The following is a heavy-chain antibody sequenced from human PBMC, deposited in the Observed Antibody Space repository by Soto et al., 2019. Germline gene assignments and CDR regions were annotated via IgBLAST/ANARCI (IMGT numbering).Heavy chain of an antibody. CDR3: ARVFYVWGSHHNFDY. J-gene: IGHJ4*02. Sequence: SETLSLTCTVSGGSISSGGYYWSWIRQHPGKGLEWIGYIYYSGSTYYNPSLKSRVTISVDTSKNQFSLKLSSVTAADTAVYYCARVFYVWGSHHNFDYWGQGTLVTVSS. V-gene: IGHV4-31*03. CDR1: GGSISSGGYY. D-gene: IGHD3-16*01. CDR2: IYYSGST.